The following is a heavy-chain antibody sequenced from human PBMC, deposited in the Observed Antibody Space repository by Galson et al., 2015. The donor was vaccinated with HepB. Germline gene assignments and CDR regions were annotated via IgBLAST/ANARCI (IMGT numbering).Heavy chain of an antibody. Sequence: SVKVSCKAPGFTFTSSAVQWVRQARGQRLEWIGWIVVGSGNTNYAQKFQERVTITRDMSTSTAYMELSSLRSEDTAVYYCAAGRSSGYYHWWYFDLWGRGTLVTVSS. CDR1: GFTFTSSA. D-gene: IGHD3-22*01. J-gene: IGHJ2*01. CDR2: IVVGSGNT. CDR3: AAGRSSGYYHWWYFDL. V-gene: IGHV1-58*01.